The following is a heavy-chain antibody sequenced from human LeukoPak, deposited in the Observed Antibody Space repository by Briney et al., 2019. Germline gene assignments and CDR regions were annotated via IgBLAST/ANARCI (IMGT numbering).Heavy chain of an antibody. Sequence: QPGRSLRLSCAASGFTFNSYGMHWVRQAPGKGLEWVAVIWYDGSNKYYADSVKGRFTISRDNSKNTLYLQMNSLRAEDTAVYYCARGLGYCSSTSCYAAGSNWFDPWGQGTLVTVSS. V-gene: IGHV3-33*01. CDR1: GFTFNSYG. D-gene: IGHD2-2*01. CDR2: IWYDGSNK. J-gene: IGHJ5*02. CDR3: ARGLGYCSSTSCYAAGSNWFDP.